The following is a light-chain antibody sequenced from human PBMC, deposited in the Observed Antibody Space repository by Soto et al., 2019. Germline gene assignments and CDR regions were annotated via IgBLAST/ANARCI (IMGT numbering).Light chain of an antibody. CDR1: QTISSW. CDR2: KAS. Sequence: DIQMTQSPSTLSASVGDRVTITCRASQTISSWLAWYQQKPGKAPNLLIYKASTLESGVPSRFSGIASGTEFTLTINSLQHDDFATYYCQQYNSYQWTLGQGTKVDIK. CDR3: QQYNSYQWT. V-gene: IGKV1-5*03. J-gene: IGKJ1*01.